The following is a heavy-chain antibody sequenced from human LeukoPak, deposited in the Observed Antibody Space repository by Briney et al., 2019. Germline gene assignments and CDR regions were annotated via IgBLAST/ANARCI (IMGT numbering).Heavy chain of an antibody. D-gene: IGHD3-3*01. Sequence: PSETLSLTCTVSGGSISSDYWSWIRQPPGKGLEWIGEIYHSGSTNYNPSLKSRVTISVDKSKNQFSLKLSSVTAADTAVYYCASRYDFWSGYSRSYHYWGQGTLVTVSS. CDR3: ASRYDFWSGYSRSYHY. J-gene: IGHJ4*02. CDR2: IYHSGST. V-gene: IGHV4-59*12. CDR1: GGSISSDY.